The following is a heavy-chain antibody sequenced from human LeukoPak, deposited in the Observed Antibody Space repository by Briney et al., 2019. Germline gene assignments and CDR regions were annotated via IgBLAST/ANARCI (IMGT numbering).Heavy chain of an antibody. CDR3: TTVSQDSPIHDY. CDR2: ISDPHSGSQT. CDR1: GFTFSSYT. Sequence: GGSLRLSCAASGFTFSSYTMNWVRQALGQGLEWVSTISDPHSGSQTHYADSVKGRFTISRDDSQNTVYLQMNSLKTEDTAVYYCTTVSQDSPIHDYWGQGTLVTVSS. D-gene: IGHD2-15*01. J-gene: IGHJ4*02. V-gene: IGHV3-23*01.